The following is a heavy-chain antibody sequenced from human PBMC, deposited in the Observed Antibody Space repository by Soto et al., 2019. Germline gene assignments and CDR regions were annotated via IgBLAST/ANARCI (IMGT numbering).Heavy chain of an antibody. CDR2: IYYNGYI. Sequence: SEALSLTCNVSGGSISNYYWTWIQTSPEKGMEWIGYIYYNGYINYIPSFKSRVTISIDTSKYQFSLTLKSVSAADTAVYYFASGGNWFDPWVQGVLIIFSS. V-gene: IGHV4-59*01. D-gene: IGHD3-16*01. CDR3: ASGGNWFDP. J-gene: IGHJ5*02. CDR1: GGSISNYY.